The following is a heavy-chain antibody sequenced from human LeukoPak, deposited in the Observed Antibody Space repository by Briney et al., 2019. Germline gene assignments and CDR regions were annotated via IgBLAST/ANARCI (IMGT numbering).Heavy chain of an antibody. CDR1: GYSISSGYY. CDR3: ARGYDGSGYYYRNWYFDL. V-gene: IGHV4-38-2*02. J-gene: IGHJ2*01. Sequence: SETLSLTCTVSGYSISSGYYWGWIRQPPGKGLEWIGNIYNRGSTYSNVPLHSRVTISLDTSNNQFSLKLNSVTAADTAVYYYARGYDGSGYYYRNWYFDLWGRGTLVTVSS. D-gene: IGHD3-22*01. CDR2: IYNRGST.